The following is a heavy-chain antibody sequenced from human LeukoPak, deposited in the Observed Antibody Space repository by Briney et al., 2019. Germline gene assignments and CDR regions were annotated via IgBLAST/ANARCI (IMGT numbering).Heavy chain of an antibody. V-gene: IGHV1-2*04. D-gene: IGHD2-2*01. J-gene: IGHJ6*02. CDR1: GYTFTGYY. CDR3: AVPQLSTRYYYGMDV. Sequence: ASVKVSCKASGYTFTGYYMHWVRQAPGQGLEWMGWINPNSGGTNYAQKFQGWVTMTRDTSISTAYMELSRLRSDDTAVYYCAVPQLSTRYYYGMDVWGQGTTVTVSS. CDR2: INPNSGGT.